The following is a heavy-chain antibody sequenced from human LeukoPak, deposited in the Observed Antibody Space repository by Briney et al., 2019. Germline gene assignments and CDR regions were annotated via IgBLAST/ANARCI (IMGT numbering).Heavy chain of an antibody. J-gene: IGHJ6*02. D-gene: IGHD2-15*01. Sequence: GASVKVSCKASGYTFTSYDINWVRQATGQGGEWMGWMNPNSGNTGYAQKFQGRVTMTRNTSISTAYMELSSLRSEDTAVYYCARKDIVVGYYYYGMDVWGQGTTVTVSS. CDR1: GYTFTSYD. V-gene: IGHV1-8*01. CDR2: MNPNSGNT. CDR3: ARKDIVVGYYYYGMDV.